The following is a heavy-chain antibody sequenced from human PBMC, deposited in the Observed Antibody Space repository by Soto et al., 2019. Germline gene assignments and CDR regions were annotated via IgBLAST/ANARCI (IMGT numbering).Heavy chain of an antibody. J-gene: IGHJ5*02. V-gene: IGHV6-1*01. CDR2: TYYRSKWYN. CDR1: GDSVSSNSAA. CDR3: ASYYNYNRVRWFAP. Sequence: SQTLSRTCAISGDSVSSNSAAWNWIRQSPSRGLEWLGRTYYRSKWYNDYAVSVKSRITINPDTSKNQFSLQLNSVTPEDTAVYYCASYYNYNRVRWFAPWGQGTLVTVSA. D-gene: IGHD1-20*01.